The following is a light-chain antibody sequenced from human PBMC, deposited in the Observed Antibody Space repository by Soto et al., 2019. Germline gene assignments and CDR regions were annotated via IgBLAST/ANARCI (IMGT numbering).Light chain of an antibody. J-gene: IGKJ3*01. CDR2: DAS. CDR1: QSVSSY. V-gene: IGKV3-11*01. Sequence: EIVLTQSPATLSLSPGERATLSCRASQSVSSYLAWYQQKPGQAPRLLIYDASNRATGIPARFSGSGSGTDFTRTISSLEPEDFAVYSCQQRSNWSLFTFGPGTKVDIK. CDR3: QQRSNWSLFT.